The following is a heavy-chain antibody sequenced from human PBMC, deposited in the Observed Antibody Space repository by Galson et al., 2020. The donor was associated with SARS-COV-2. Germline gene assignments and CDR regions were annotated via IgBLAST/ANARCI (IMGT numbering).Heavy chain of an antibody. V-gene: IGHV3-9*01. D-gene: IGHD3-9*01. Sequence: GGSLRLSCAASGFTFDDYAMHWVRQAPGKGLEWVSGISWNSGSIGYADSVKGRFTISRDNAKNSLYLQMNSLRAEDTASYYCADLTGDAFDIWGQGTMVTVSS. CDR3: ADLTGDAFDI. J-gene: IGHJ3*02. CDR1: GFTFDDYA. CDR2: ISWNSGSI.